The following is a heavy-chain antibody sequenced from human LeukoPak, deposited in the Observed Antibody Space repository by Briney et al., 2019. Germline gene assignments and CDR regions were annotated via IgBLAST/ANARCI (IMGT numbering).Heavy chain of an antibody. CDR1: GFTFSSYW. V-gene: IGHV4-59*01. CDR2: IYYSGST. J-gene: IGHJ6*02. CDR3: ARDPGVGATSSYGMDV. D-gene: IGHD1-26*01. Sequence: KPGGSLRLSCAASGFTFSSYWMSWVRQHPGKGLEWIGYIYYSGSTNYNPSLKSRVTISVDTSKNQFSLKLSSVTAADTAVYYCARDPGVGATSSYGMDVWGQGTTVTVSS.